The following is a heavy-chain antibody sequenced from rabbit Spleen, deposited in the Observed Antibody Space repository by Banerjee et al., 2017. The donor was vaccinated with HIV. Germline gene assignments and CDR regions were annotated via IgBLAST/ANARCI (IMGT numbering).Heavy chain of an antibody. CDR1: GIDFTNYY. D-gene: IGHD1-1*01. V-gene: IGHV1S7*01. CDR3: ARDASSSGYYRDTRLDL. J-gene: IGHJ3*01. Sequence: QLTETGGGLVQPGGSLTLSCKASGIDFTNYYITWVRQAPGKGLEWIGIIYAARGTTDYASWVNGRFTISSDNAQSTVDLKMNSLTAADTATYFCARDASSSGYYRDTRLDLWGQGTLVTVS. CDR2: IYAARGTT.